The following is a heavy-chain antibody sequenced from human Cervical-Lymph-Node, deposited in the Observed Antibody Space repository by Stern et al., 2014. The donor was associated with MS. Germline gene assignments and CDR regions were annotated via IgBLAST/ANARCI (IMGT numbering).Heavy chain of an antibody. J-gene: IGHJ5*02. Sequence: EVQLVESGGTLVQPGGSLRLSCAASGSTVNSNYMTWVRPAPGQGLEWVSIFYSGISTYYAESVKGRFSFSIDNSKNTLFLHMNNLRVEDTAMYYGTREMAARRLDPWGQGTLVIVSA. D-gene: IGHD5-24*01. CDR1: GSTVNSNY. V-gene: IGHV3-66*01. CDR2: FYSGIST. CDR3: TREMAARRLDP.